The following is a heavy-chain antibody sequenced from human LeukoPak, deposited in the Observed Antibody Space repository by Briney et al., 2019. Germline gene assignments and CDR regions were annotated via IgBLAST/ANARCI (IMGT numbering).Heavy chain of an antibody. CDR3: ARVLKYYDNLFDP. CDR1: GGSISSGDNY. CDR2: IYYSGST. V-gene: IGHV4-30-4*08. Sequence: SETLSLTCTVSGGSISSGDNYWSWIRQPPGKGRVWIGYIYYSGSTYYNPSLKSRVTISVDTSKNQFSLKLSSVTAADTAVYYCARVLKYYDNLFDPWGQGTLVTVSS. D-gene: IGHD3-22*01. J-gene: IGHJ5*02.